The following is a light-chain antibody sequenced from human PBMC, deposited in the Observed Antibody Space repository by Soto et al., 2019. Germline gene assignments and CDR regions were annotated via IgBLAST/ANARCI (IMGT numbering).Light chain of an antibody. CDR3: QQYYSYPSIT. Sequence: AIRMTQSPSSLSASTGDRFTITCRASQGISSYLAWYQQKPGKAPKLLIYAASTLQSGVPSRFSGSGSGTDFTLTISCLQSEDLATYYCQQYYSYPSITFGQGTRLEIK. CDR1: QGISSY. V-gene: IGKV1-8*01. CDR2: AAS. J-gene: IGKJ5*01.